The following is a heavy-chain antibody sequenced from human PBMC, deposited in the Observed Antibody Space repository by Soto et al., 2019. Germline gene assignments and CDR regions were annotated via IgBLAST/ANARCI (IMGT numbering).Heavy chain of an antibody. CDR1: GFTFSSYA. CDR2: ISGSGGST. Sequence: GGSLRLSCAASGFTFSSYAMSWVRQAPGKGLEWVSAISGSGGSTYYADSVKGRFTISRDNSKNPLYLQMNSRRAGETALYSCAKGIAAAVVFDIGGKGKMVTVPS. J-gene: IGHJ3*02. CDR3: AKGIAAAVVFDI. V-gene: IGHV3-23*01. D-gene: IGHD6-13*01.